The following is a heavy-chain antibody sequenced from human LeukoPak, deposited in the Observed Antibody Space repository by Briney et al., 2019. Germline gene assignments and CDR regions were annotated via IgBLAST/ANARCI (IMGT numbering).Heavy chain of an antibody. CDR1: GFTFSSYA. CDR2: ISYDGSNK. V-gene: IGHV3-30*04. CDR3: ARGTHASYYYYMDV. J-gene: IGHJ6*03. Sequence: GGSLRLSCAASGFTFSSYAMHWVRQAPGKGLAWVAVISYDGSNKYYAASVKGRFTISRDNSKNTLYLQMNSLRAEDTAVYYCARGTHASYYYYMDVWGKGTTVTVSS. D-gene: IGHD1/OR15-1a*01.